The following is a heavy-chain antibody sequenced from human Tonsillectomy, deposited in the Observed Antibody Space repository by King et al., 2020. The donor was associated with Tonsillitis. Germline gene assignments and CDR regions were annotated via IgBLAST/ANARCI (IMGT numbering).Heavy chain of an antibody. CDR3: ARVPHGTSCYNCFDY. CDR1: GFTFSSYN. CDR2: ISSSSSTI. J-gene: IGHJ4*02. Sequence: VQLVESGGGLVQPGGSLRLSCAASGFTFSSYNMNWVRQAPGKGLEGVSYISSSSSTIYYADSVKGRFTISRDNAKNSLYLQMNSLRAEDTAVYYCARVPHGTSCYNCFDYWGQGTLVTVSS. D-gene: IGHD2-2*02. V-gene: IGHV3-48*01.